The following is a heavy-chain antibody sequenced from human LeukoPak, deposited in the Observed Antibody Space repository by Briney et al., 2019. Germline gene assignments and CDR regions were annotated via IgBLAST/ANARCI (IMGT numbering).Heavy chain of an antibody. V-gene: IGHV4-30-4*01. CDR2: IYYSGST. Sequence: SETLSLTCTVSGGSISSGDYYWSWIRQPPGKGLEWIGYIYYSGSTYYNPSLKSRVTISVDTSKNQFSLKLSSVTAADTAVYYCASWATIPYYYGMDVWGQGTTVTVSS. CDR3: ASWATIPYYYGMDV. J-gene: IGHJ6*02. D-gene: IGHD5-12*01. CDR1: GGSISSGDYY.